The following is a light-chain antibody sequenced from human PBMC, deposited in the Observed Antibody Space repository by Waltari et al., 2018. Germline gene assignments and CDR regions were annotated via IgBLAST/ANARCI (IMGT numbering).Light chain of an antibody. CDR3: SSYTSSSTWV. CDR2: DVS. J-gene: IGLJ3*02. CDR1: SSDVGGYNY. Sequence: QSALTQPASVSGSPGQSITISCTGTSSDVGGYNYVSWYQQHPGKAPKVMIYDVSKRPAGVSNRVSGSKSGNTAALTISGLQAEDEADYYCSSYTSSSTWVFGGGTKLTVL. V-gene: IGLV2-14*01.